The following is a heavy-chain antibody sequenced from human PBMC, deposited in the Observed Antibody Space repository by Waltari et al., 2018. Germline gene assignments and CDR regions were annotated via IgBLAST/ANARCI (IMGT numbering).Heavy chain of an antibody. CDR2: ICSSSSYI. CDR3: ARESIAAAGNDAFDI. CDR1: GFTFSSFT. Sequence: EVQLVESGGGLVKPGGSLRLSCAASGFTFSSFTMNWVRQAPGKGSEWVSSICSSSSYIYYADSVKGRFTISRDNAKNSLYLQMNSLRAEDTAVYYCARESIAAAGNDAFDIWGQGTMVTVSS. V-gene: IGHV3-21*01. J-gene: IGHJ3*02. D-gene: IGHD6-13*01.